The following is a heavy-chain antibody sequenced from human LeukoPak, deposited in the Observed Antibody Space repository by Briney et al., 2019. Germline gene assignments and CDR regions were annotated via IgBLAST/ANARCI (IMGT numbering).Heavy chain of an antibody. Sequence: GESLKISCKGSGYSLTSYWIGWVRQMPGKGLEWMGIIYPGDSDTRYSPSFQGQVTISADKSISTAYLQWSSLKASDTAMYYCARGHGLASYGQGLFDYWGQGTLVTVSS. CDR1: GYSLTSYW. CDR2: IYPGDSDT. D-gene: IGHD5-18*01. J-gene: IGHJ4*02. CDR3: ARGHGLASYGQGLFDY. V-gene: IGHV5-51*01.